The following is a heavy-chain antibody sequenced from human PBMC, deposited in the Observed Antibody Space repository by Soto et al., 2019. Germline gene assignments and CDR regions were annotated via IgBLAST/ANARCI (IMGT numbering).Heavy chain of an antibody. CDR2: IYYSGST. Sequence: QVQLQESGPGLVKPSQTLSLTCTVSGGSISSGDYYWSWIRQPPGKGLEWIGYIYYSGSTYYNPSLMSPVTISVDTSRNQFSLKLSSVTAADTAVYYCASSPKLGYCSGGSCCSGWGQGTLVTVSS. J-gene: IGHJ4*02. CDR1: GGSISSGDYY. V-gene: IGHV4-30-4*01. CDR3: ASSPKLGYCSGGSCCSG. D-gene: IGHD2-15*01.